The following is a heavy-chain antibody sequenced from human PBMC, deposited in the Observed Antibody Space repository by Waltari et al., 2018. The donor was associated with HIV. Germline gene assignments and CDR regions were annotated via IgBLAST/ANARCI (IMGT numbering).Heavy chain of an antibody. CDR2: ISYDGDQ. D-gene: IGHD1-26*01. V-gene: IGHV3-30*18. CDR3: AKVAGRSGSYSHYYYGMDV. J-gene: IGHJ6*02. CDR1: GFAFKHFA. Sequence: QVQLVESGGGVVQPGGSLRLSCAASGFAFKHFAIHWVRQAPGKGLEWVAVISYDGDQYYADSVKGRFTISRDNSKKSLFLQMSSLRPEDSAVYYCAKVAGRSGSYSHYYYGMDVWGQGTTVTVS.